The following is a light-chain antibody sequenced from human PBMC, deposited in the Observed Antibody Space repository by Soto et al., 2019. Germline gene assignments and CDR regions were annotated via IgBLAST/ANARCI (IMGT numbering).Light chain of an antibody. J-gene: IGKJ4*01. Sequence: DIVMTQSPLSLPVTPGEPASISCRSSQSLLHSNGYNYLDWYLQKPGQSPQLLIYLGSNRASGVPDRFSCSGSGTDFTLKISRVEADDVVVYYCMQALQTPKLTFGGGTKVEIK. CDR2: LGS. V-gene: IGKV2-28*01. CDR3: MQALQTPKLT. CDR1: QSLLHSNGYNY.